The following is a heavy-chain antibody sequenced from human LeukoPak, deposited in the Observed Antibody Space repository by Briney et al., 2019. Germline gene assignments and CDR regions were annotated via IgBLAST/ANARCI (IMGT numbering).Heavy chain of an antibody. CDR2: LIASGGST. J-gene: IGHJ6*02. CDR1: GFTFSSYA. V-gene: IGHV3-23*01. CDR3: ARYCRSTSCYSYYYGMDV. D-gene: IGHD2-2*02. Sequence: PGGSPRLSCAASGFTFSSYAMSWVRQAPGKGLEWVSALIASGGSTYYADSVKGRFTISRDNSKNTLYLQMNSLRAEDTAVYYCARYCRSTSCYSYYYGMDVWGQGTTVTVSS.